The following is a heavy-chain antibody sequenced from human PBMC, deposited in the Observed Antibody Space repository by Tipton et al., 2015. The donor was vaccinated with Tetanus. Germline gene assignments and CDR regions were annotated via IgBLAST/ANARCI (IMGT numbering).Heavy chain of an antibody. V-gene: IGHV4-61*01. CDR2: ISYSGST. CDR3: ARANYDFPKKGPFDS. J-gene: IGHJ4*02. Sequence: TLSLTCTVSGGSVRGGSYYWSWIRQPPGKGLEWIGYISYSGSTNSNYSLKSRITISQDTSNNQFSLKLTSVTAADTAVYYCARANYDFPKKGPFDSWGQGTLVIVSS. D-gene: IGHD3-3*01. CDR1: GGSVRGGSYY.